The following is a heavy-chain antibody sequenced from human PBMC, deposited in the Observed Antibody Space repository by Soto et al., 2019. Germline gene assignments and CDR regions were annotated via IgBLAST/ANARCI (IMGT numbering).Heavy chain of an antibody. CDR1: GFTFNNYA. V-gene: IGHV3-9*01. J-gene: IGHJ3*02. CDR3: ARTGTTSGGPDVFDI. CDR2: ITWNSGSI. D-gene: IGHD1-1*01. Sequence: GGSLRLSCAASGFTFNNYAMHWVRQAPGKGLEWVSGITWNSGSIGYAGSVKGRFTISRDNAKNSLYLQMNSLRGEDTALYYCARTGTTSGGPDVFDIWGQGTMVTVSS.